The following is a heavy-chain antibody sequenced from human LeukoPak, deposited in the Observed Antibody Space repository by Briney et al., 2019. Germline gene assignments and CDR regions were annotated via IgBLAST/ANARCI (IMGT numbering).Heavy chain of an antibody. J-gene: IGHJ4*02. CDR2: INHSGST. Sequence: SETLSLTCAVYGGSFSGYYWSWIRQPPGKGLEWIGEINHSGSTNYNPSLKSRVTISVDTSKYQFSLKLSSVTAADTAVYYCARTGLRGARTFDYWGQGTLVTVSS. CDR3: ARTGLRGARTFDY. V-gene: IGHV4-34*01. CDR1: GGSFSGYY. D-gene: IGHD3-10*01.